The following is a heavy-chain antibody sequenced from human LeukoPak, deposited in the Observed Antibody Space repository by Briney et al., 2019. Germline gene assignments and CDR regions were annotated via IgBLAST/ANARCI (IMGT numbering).Heavy chain of an antibody. J-gene: IGHJ4*02. V-gene: IGHV1-46*01. D-gene: IGHD5-24*01. CDR3: ATAGPSSRWLQFSSAGY. Sequence: GASVKVSCKASGYTFTSYYMHWVRQAPGQGLEWMGIINPSGGSTSYAQKFQGRVTMTRDTSTSTVYMELSSLRSEDTAVYYCATAGPSSRWLQFSSAGYWGQGTLVTVSS. CDR2: INPSGGST. CDR1: GYTFTSYY.